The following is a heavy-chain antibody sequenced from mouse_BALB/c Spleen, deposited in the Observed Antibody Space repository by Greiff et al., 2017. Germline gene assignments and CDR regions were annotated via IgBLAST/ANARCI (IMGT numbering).Heavy chain of an antibody. CDR1: GYTFTDYA. J-gene: IGHJ4*01. V-gene: IGHV1S137*01. CDR3: AGSYGYDDAMDY. D-gene: IGHD2-2*01. CDR2: ISTYYGDA. Sequence: VKLQQSGAELVRPGVSVKISCKGSGYTFTDYAMHWVKQSHAKSLEWIGVISTYYGDASYNQKFKGKATMTVDKSSSTAYMELARLTSEDSAIYYCAGSYGYDDAMDYWGQGTSVTVSS.